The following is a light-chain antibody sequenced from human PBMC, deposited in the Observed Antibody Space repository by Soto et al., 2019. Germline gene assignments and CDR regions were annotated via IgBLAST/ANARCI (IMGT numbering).Light chain of an antibody. CDR2: LNSDGSH. V-gene: IGLV4-69*01. CDR3: QTRGTGIV. CDR1: SGHSNYA. J-gene: IGLJ2*01. Sequence: QAVLTQSPSASASLGASVKLTCTLSSGHSNYAIAWHQQQPEKGPRFLMKLNSDGSHNKGDGIPDRFSGSSSGAERYLTISSLQSEDEADYYCQTRGTGIVFGGGTQLTVL.